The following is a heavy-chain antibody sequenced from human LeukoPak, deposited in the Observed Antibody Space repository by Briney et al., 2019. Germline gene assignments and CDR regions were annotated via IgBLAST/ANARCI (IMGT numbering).Heavy chain of an antibody. J-gene: IGHJ4*02. CDR3: AKVFEVRGARRPKDY. Sequence: GRSLRLSCAASGFTFSDYGMHWVRQAPGKGLEWVALISYEGGNRFYADSVRDRFTISRDNYKNTLFLQMNSLRIEDTAVYYCAKVFEVRGARRPKDYWGQGTLVIVSS. D-gene: IGHD3-10*01. CDR1: GFTFSDYG. CDR2: ISYEGGNR. V-gene: IGHV3-30*18.